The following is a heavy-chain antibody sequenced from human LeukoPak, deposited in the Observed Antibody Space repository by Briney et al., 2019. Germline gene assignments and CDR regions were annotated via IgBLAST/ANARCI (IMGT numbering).Heavy chain of an antibody. CDR1: GYSISSGYY. CDR3: ARHSSRWELLVAYFDY. Sequence: SETLSLTCAVSGYSISSGYYWCWIRQPPGKGLEWIGSIYHSGSTYYNPSLKSRVTISVDTSKNQFSLKLSSVPAADTAVYYCARHSSRWELLVAYFDYWGQGTLVTVSS. J-gene: IGHJ4*02. D-gene: IGHD1-26*01. CDR2: IYHSGST. V-gene: IGHV4-38-2*01.